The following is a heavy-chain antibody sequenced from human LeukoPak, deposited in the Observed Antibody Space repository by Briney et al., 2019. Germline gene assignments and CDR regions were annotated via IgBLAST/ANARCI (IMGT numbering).Heavy chain of an antibody. CDR3: AKFGVPAICSGGSCYDWYFDL. CDR1: GFTFSNYP. J-gene: IGHJ2*01. V-gene: IGHV3-23*01. D-gene: IGHD2-15*01. CDR2: ISAGGADT. Sequence: GGSLRLSCAASGFTFSNYPMSWVRQVPGKGLEWVSAISAGGADTFYADPVKGRFTISRDNAKSTLFLQLNSLRAEDTAVYYCAKFGVPAICSGGSCYDWYFDLWGRGTLVTVSS.